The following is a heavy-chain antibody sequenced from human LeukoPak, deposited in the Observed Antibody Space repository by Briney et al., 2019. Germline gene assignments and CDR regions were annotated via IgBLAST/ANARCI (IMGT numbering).Heavy chain of an antibody. CDR1: GYTFTSYG. D-gene: IGHD2-2*01. J-gene: IGHJ4*02. CDR2: ISAYNGNT. CDR3: AREPLVCSCTSCYPDDY. Sequence: ASVKVSCKASGYTFTSYGISWVRQAPGQGLEWMGWISAYNGNTNYAQKLQGRVTMTTDTSTSTAYMELRSRRSGDTAVYYCAREPLVCSCTSCYPDDYWGQGTLVTVSS. V-gene: IGHV1-18*01.